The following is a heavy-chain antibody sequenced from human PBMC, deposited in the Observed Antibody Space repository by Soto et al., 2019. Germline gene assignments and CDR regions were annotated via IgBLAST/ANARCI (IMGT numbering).Heavy chain of an antibody. CDR1: GYTFTGYY. J-gene: IGHJ6*02. D-gene: IGHD1-1*01. CDR2: INPNSGGT. Sequence: QVQLVQSGAEVKKPGASVKVSCKASGYTFTGYYMHWVRQAPGQGLEWMGWINPNSGGTNYAQKFQGRVTMTRDTSISTAYMELSRLRSDDTAVYYCARDRGTGTTLLFGVSRQLYGMDVWGQGTTVTVSS. V-gene: IGHV1-2*02. CDR3: ARDRGTGTTLLFGVSRQLYGMDV.